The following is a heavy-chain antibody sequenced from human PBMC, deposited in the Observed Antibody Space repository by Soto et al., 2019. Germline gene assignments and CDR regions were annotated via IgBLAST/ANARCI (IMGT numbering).Heavy chain of an antibody. D-gene: IGHD5-12*01. CDR3: AKDGDTNIVGNYFDY. V-gene: IGHV3-23*01. CDR2: ISGSGGFT. CDR1: GFTFSNYA. J-gene: IGHJ4*02. Sequence: EVQLLESGGGLVQPGGSLRLSCAASGFTFSNYAMNWVRQAPGKGLEWVSAISGSGGFTYYADSVKGRFTISRDNSKSTLFLQMNSPRAEDTAVFYCAKDGDTNIVGNYFDYWGQGTLVTVSS.